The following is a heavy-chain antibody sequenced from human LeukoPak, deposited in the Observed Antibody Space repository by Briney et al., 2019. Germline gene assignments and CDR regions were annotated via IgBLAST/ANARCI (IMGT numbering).Heavy chain of an antibody. CDR2: IYSGGST. Sequence: PGVSLRLSCAASGFTVSSNYRSWVRQAPGKGLEWVSVIYSGGSTYYADSVKGRFTISRDNSKNTLYLQMNSLRAEDTAVYYCARDRVLGIAATAPNYYYYGMDVWGQGTTVTVSS. D-gene: IGHD6-13*01. V-gene: IGHV3-66*01. J-gene: IGHJ6*02. CDR3: ARDRVLGIAATAPNYYYYGMDV. CDR1: GFTVSSNY.